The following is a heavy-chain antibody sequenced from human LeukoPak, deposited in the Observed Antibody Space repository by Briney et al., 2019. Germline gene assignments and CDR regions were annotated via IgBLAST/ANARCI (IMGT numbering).Heavy chain of an antibody. CDR3: ARGLVVPAARPGEFDY. J-gene: IGHJ4*02. CDR1: GFTFSSYW. CDR2: IKQDGSEK. V-gene: IGHV3-7*01. D-gene: IGHD2-2*02. Sequence: GGSLRLSCAASGFTFSSYWMSWVRQAPGKGLEWVANIKQDGSEKYYVDSVKGRFTISRDNAKSSLYLQMNSLRAEDTAVYYCARGLVVPAARPGEFDYWGQGTLVTVSS.